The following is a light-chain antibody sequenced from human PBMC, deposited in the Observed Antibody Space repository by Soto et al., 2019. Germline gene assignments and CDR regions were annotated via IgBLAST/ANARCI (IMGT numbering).Light chain of an antibody. CDR1: QDINVY. CDR3: QHGYVAPYS. V-gene: IGKV1-39*01. CDR2: SAS. J-gene: IGKJ2*03. Sequence: DIQMTQSPSSVSASIGDTVIITCRASQDINVYLNWYQHKPGEVPKLLIYSASTLHSGVPSRFXXSGSETDFTLTIRGLQPEDFATYYCQHGYVAPYSFGQGTKVDI.